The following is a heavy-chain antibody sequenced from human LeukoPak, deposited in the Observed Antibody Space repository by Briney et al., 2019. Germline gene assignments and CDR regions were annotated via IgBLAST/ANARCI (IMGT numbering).Heavy chain of an antibody. CDR3: ARGRQDVTMIVVIMTAVSYYLDV. D-gene: IGHD3-22*01. CDR1: GGSYSGYY. V-gene: IGHV4-34*01. Sequence: SETLSLTCAVYGGSYSGYYWTWIRHTPEKGLEWIGEMNPSGSTNYNPSLKSRVTISVDTSKNQFSLTLSSVTAADTAVYYCARGRQDVTMIVVIMTAVSYYLDVWGKGTTVTVS. J-gene: IGHJ6*03. CDR2: MNPSGST.